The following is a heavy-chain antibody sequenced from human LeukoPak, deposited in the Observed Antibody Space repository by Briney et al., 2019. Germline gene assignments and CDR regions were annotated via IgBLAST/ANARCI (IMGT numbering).Heavy chain of an antibody. V-gene: IGHV1-8*03. CDR1: GYTLTSYD. CDR3: ARVRGIAAASP. Sequence: GASVKVSCKASGYTLTSYDINWVRQATGQGLEWMGWMNPNSGNTGYAQKFQGRVTITRNTSISTAYMELSSLRSEDTAVYYCARVRGIAAASPWGQGTLVTVSS. J-gene: IGHJ5*02. D-gene: IGHD6-13*01. CDR2: MNPNSGNT.